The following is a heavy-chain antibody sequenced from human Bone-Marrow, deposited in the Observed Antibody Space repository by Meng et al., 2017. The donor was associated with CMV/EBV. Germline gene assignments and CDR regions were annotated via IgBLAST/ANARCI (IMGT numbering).Heavy chain of an antibody. V-gene: IGHV4-59*12. CDR3: ARRPHQGVVMPQFDP. Sequence: SETLSLTCTVSGGSISSYYWSWIRQPPGKGLEWIGYIYYSGSTYYNPSLKSRVTISVDTSKNQFSLKLSSVTAADTAVYYCARRPHQGVVMPQFDPWGQGTLVTVSS. J-gene: IGHJ5*02. CDR2: IYYSGST. CDR1: GGSISSYY. D-gene: IGHD3-3*01.